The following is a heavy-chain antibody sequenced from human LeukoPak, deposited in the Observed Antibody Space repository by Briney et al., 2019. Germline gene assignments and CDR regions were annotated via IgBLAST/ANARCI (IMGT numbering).Heavy chain of an antibody. CDR2: IYTRGST. CDR3: ATDGMVRGPDAWFDS. Sequence: SETLSLTCTVSGGSISSSSYYWAWIRQPPGKGLEWIGRIYTRGSTNYNPSLKSRVTMSVDTSKNQFSLKLSSVTAADTAVYYCATDGMVRGPDAWFDSWGQGTLVTVSS. J-gene: IGHJ5*01. D-gene: IGHD3-10*01. V-gene: IGHV4-61*02. CDR1: GGSISSSSYY.